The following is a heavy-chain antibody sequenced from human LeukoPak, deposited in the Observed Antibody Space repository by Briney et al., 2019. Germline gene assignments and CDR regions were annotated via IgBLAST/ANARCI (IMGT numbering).Heavy chain of an antibody. CDR2: MRWNNPSSGGT. J-gene: IGHJ6*02. CDR1: GYTFTGYY. Sequence: ASVKVSCKTSGYTFTGYYMHWVRQAPGQGLGWMGWMRWNNPSSGGTNYAQRFQGRVTMTRDTSISTAYMELYRLTSDDTAVYYCARSGYYYGLDVWGQGTTVTVSS. CDR3: ARSGYYYGLDV. V-gene: IGHV1-2*02. D-gene: IGHD1-26*01.